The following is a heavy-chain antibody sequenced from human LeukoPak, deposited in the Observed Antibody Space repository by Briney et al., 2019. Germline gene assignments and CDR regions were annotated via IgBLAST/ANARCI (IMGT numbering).Heavy chain of an antibody. D-gene: IGHD5-12*01. Sequence: SETLSLTCAVYGGSFSGYYWSWLRQPPGKGLEWIGEINHSGSTNYNPSLESRVTISVDTSKNQFSLKLSSVTAADTAVYYCARGRLGWLRSRAFDYWGQGTLVTVSS. CDR2: INHSGST. CDR1: GGSFSGYY. V-gene: IGHV4-34*01. J-gene: IGHJ4*02. CDR3: ARGRLGWLRSRAFDY.